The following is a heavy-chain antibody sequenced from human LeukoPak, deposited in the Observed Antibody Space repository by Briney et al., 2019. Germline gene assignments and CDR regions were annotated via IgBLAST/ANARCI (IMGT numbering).Heavy chain of an antibody. V-gene: IGHV4-59*08. CDR2: IYYSGSGST. Sequence: SETLSLTCTVSGGSISSYYWSWIRQPPGKGLDWIGYIYYSGSGSTNYNPSLKSRVTISVDTAKNQFSLRLSSVTAADTAVYYCARHRGPYRSGSYFFDYWGQGTLVTVSS. J-gene: IGHJ4*02. CDR1: GGSISSYY. CDR3: ARHRGPYRSGSYFFDY. D-gene: IGHD6-19*01.